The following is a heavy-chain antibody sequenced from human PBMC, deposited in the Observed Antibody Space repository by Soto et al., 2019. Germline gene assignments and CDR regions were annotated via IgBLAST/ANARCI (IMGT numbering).Heavy chain of an antibody. J-gene: IGHJ4*02. V-gene: IGHV3-23*01. D-gene: IGHD3-22*01. CDR2: ISGSGGST. CDR1: GFTFSSYA. Sequence: GGSLRLSFAASGFTFSSYAMSWVRQAPGKGLEWVSIISGSGGSTYYADSVKGRFTISRDNSKNTLYLQMNSLRAEDTAVYYCAKDRPIYYDSSGYYSFGYWGQGTLVTVSS. CDR3: AKDRPIYYDSSGYYSFGY.